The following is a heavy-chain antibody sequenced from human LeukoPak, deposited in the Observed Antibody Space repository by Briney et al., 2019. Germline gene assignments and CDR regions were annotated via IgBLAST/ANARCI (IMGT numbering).Heavy chain of an antibody. V-gene: IGHV4-4*07. CDR3: ARDGYQLLPSYYYGMDV. CDR1: GGSISSYY. J-gene: IGHJ6*02. Sequence: PSETLSLTCTVPGGSISSYYWSWIRQPAGKGLEWIGRIYTSGSTNYNPSLRSRVTMSVDTSKNQFSLKLSSVTAADTAVYYCARDGYQLLPSYYYGMDVWGQGTTVTVSS. CDR2: IYTSGST. D-gene: IGHD2-2*01.